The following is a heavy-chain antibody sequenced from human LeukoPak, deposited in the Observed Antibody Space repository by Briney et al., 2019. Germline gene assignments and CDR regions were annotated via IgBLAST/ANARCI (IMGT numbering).Heavy chain of an antibody. D-gene: IGHD4-17*01. CDR1: GGTFSSYA. V-gene: IGHV1-69*05. J-gene: IGHJ3*02. CDR3: ARDLEENDYGVRDI. CDR2: IIPIFGTA. Sequence: ASVKVSCKASGGTFSSYAISWVRQAPGQGLEWMGGIIPIFGTANYAQKFQGRVTMTRDTSTSTVYMELSSLRSEDTAVYYCARDLEENDYGVRDIWGQGTMVTVSS.